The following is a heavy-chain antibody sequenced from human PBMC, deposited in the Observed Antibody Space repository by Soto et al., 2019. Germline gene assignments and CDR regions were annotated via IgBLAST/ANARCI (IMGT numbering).Heavy chain of an antibody. CDR2: CDPEDGET. CDR3: ATKRRGRCWEWLPEGALGY. V-gene: IGHV1-24*01. Sequence: QVQLVQSGAEGKKPGASVKVSCKVSGYTLTDLSMQWVRQAPGKGLEWVGGCDPEDGETIYAQKFQGRVTMTEDTATDTAYKELSSRRSEDKAVYYCATKRRGRCWEWLPEGALGYWGQGTLVTVSS. D-gene: IGHD3-3*01. CDR1: GYTLTDLS. J-gene: IGHJ4*02.